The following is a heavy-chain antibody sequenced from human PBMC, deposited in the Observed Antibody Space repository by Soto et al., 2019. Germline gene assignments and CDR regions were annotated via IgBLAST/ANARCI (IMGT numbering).Heavy chain of an antibody. CDR2: IYPGDSDT. V-gene: IGHV5-51*01. D-gene: IGHD6-19*01. J-gene: IGHJ6*02. Sequence: PGESLKISCKVSGYSFTSYWIGWVRQMPGKGLEWMGIIYPGDSDTRYSPSFQGQVTISADKSISTAYLQWSSLKASDTAMYYCARRLGYSSGWAGMDVWGQGTTVTVSS. CDR1: GYSFTSYW. CDR3: ARRLGYSSGWAGMDV.